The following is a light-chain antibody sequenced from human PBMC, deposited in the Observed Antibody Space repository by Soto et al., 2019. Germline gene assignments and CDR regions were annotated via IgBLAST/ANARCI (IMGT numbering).Light chain of an antibody. Sequence: QSVLTQPPSVSAAPGQKVTISFSGSSSNIGGNSVSWYQQLPGTAPKLLIYDDNKRPSGIPDRFSGSKSGTSATLGITGFQTGDEADYYCGSWDSRLSAYVFATGTKVTVL. CDR3: GSWDSRLSAYV. CDR2: DDN. J-gene: IGLJ1*01. V-gene: IGLV1-51*01. CDR1: SSNIGGNS.